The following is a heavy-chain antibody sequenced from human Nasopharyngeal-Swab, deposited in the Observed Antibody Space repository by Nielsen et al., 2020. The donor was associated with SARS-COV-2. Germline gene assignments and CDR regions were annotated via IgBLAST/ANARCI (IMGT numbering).Heavy chain of an antibody. D-gene: IGHD4-17*01. J-gene: IGHJ3*02. CDR3: ARDNESGDYYAYDI. Sequence: ASVKVSCKASGYTFITFGITWVRQAPGQGLEWMGWISAYNGNTNYAQKFQDRVTMITDTSTTTAYMELRGLKTDDTAVYYCARDNESGDYYAYDIWGQGTTVTVSS. V-gene: IGHV1-18*01. CDR1: GYTFITFG. CDR2: ISAYNGNT.